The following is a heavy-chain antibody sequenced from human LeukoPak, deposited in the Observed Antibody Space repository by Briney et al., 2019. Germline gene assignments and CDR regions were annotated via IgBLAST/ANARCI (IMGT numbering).Heavy chain of an antibody. V-gene: IGHV3-23*01. CDR3: AKVRDFWSGYPSIYLDY. CDR1: GFTFSSYA. Sequence: QPGGSLRLSCAASGFTFSSYAMSWVRQAPGRGLEWVSAISGSGGSTYYADSVKGRFTISRDNSKNTLYLQMNSLGAEDTAVYYCAKVRDFWSGYPSIYLDYWGQGTLVTVS. J-gene: IGHJ4*02. CDR2: ISGSGGST. D-gene: IGHD3-3*01.